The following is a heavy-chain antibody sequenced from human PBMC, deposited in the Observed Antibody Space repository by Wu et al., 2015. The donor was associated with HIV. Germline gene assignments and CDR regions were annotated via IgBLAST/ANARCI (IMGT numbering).Heavy chain of an antibody. V-gene: IGHV1-24*01. J-gene: IGHJ3*02. CDR3: ATTASISPPXTDAFDI. D-gene: IGHD3-3*02. CDR1: GYTLTELS. CDR2: FDPEDGET. Sequence: QVQLVQSGAEVKKPGASVKVSCKVSGYTLTELSMHWVRQAPGKGLEWMGGFDPEDGETIYAQKFQGRVTMTEDTSTDTAYMELSSLRSEDTAVYYCATTASISPPXTDAFDIWGQGTMVTVSS.